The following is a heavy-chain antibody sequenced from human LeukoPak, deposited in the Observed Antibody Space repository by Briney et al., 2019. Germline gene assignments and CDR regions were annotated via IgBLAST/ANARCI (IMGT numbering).Heavy chain of an antibody. CDR3: VKDEDLYSPTWYLFED. CDR1: GFTFGSYA. J-gene: IGHJ4*02. Sequence: GRSLRLSCVASGFTFGSYAMTSVRQAPGKGLECVSGITSSGASAYYAASVKGRFTVSRDNSENTLYLQINNLSAEDSGTYYCVKDEDLYSPTWYLFEDWGQGTLVTVSS. V-gene: IGHV3-23*01. CDR2: ITSSGASA. D-gene: IGHD5-12*01.